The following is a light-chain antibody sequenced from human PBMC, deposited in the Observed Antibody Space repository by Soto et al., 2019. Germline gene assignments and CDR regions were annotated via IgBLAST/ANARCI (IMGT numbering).Light chain of an antibody. V-gene: IGKV1-5*01. J-gene: IGKJ1*01. Sequence: DIQMTQSPSTLSASVGDRVTITCQASQNIGRLLAWYQQKPGKAPNLLIYDGSSLEGGVPSRFSGSGSGTQFTLTISSLQPDDFATYYCQQYTSSSPWTFGQGTNVEIK. CDR3: QQYTSSSPWT. CDR1: QNIGRL. CDR2: DGS.